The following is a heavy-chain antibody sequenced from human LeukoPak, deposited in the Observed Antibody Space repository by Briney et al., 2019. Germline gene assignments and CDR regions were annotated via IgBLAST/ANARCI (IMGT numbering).Heavy chain of an antibody. J-gene: IGHJ2*01. Sequence: RPGGSLRLSCAASGFTVSNNYMGWVRQAPGKGLEWVSLLHSDGTTYYADSVKDRFTISRDSFQNTLYLQMNRLRAEDTAVYYCARDSSWYGYFDLWGRGTLVTVSS. V-gene: IGHV3-66*01. CDR2: LHSDGTT. CDR1: GFTVSNNY. D-gene: IGHD6-13*01. CDR3: ARDSSWYGYFDL.